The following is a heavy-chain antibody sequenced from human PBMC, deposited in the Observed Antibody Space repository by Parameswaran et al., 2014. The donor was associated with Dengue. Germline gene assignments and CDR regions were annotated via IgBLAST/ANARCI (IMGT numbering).Heavy chain of an antibody. CDR2: IYPVDSET. J-gene: IGHJ3*02. Sequence: VRQMPGKGLEWMGSIYPVDSETRYSPSVQGQVTISADKSMNTAYLQWTFLKASDTAIYYCAKTDDSSGTESFDIWGQGTMVTVSS. CDR3: AKTDDSSGTESFDI. D-gene: IGHD3-22*01. V-gene: IGHV5-51*01.